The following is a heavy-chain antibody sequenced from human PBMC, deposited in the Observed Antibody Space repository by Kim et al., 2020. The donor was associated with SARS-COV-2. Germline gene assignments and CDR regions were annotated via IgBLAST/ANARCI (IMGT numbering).Heavy chain of an antibody. CDR2: ISGSGANT. D-gene: IGHD1-26*01. Sequence: GGSLRLSCGASGFTFSTYGMRWVRQAPGKGLEWVSGISGSGANTHYADSVKGRFTISRDNSKNTLFLQMSSLRAEDTAVYYCASGITPHLYFFDYWGQGTLVTVSS. J-gene: IGHJ4*02. V-gene: IGHV3-23*01. CDR3: ASGITPHLYFFDY. CDR1: GFTFSTYG.